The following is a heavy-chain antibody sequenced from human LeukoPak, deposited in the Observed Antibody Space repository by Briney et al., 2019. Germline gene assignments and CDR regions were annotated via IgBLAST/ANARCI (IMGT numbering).Heavy chain of an antibody. V-gene: IGHV4-39*01. CDR1: GGPVSSSSYY. D-gene: IGHD3-10*01. Sequence: SETLSLTCTVSGGPVSSSSYYWGRIRQPPTKGQEWIGSIYYSGSTEYKLSLKSRVTISVDTSRNQFSLKLTSVTAADTAVYYCARHQSYGSGSYYAPFDYWGQGILVTVSS. CDR3: ARHQSYGSGSYYAPFDY. CDR2: IYYSGST. J-gene: IGHJ4*02.